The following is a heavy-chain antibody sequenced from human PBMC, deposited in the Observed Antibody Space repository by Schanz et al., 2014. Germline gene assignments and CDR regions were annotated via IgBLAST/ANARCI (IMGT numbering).Heavy chain of an antibody. J-gene: IGHJ6*02. CDR2: ISPSGGST. V-gene: IGHV1-46*01. Sequence: QVHLMQSGAEAKKPGASVKVSCKAFGYSFTTYFIHWVRLAPGQGFEWMGLISPSGGSTSYAQKFQGRVTMTRDASTSTVFMELSGLTSEDTAVYYCGRGGGAYPQKYGMDVGGQGTTVTVSS. D-gene: IGHD3-16*01. CDR1: GYSFTTYF. CDR3: GRGGGAYPQKYGMDV.